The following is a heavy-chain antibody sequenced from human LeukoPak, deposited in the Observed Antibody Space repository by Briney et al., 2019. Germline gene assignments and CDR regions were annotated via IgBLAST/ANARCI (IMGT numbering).Heavy chain of an antibody. V-gene: IGHV4-39*07. CDR1: GGSISGSTYY. D-gene: IGHD2-2*02. Sequence: SETLSLTCTVSGGSISGSTYYWGWIRQPPGKGLEWIGEINHSGSTNYNPSLKSRVTISVDTSKNQFSLKLSSVTAADTAVYYCARAYCCYRGSSGLRFDPWGQGTLVTVSS. CDR3: ARAYCCYRGSSGLRFDP. J-gene: IGHJ5*02. CDR2: INHSGST.